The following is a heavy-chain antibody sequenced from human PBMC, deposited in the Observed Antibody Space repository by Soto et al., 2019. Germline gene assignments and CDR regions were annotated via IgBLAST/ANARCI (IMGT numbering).Heavy chain of an antibody. CDR2: IYHSGGT. CDR1: GGSVNRAEYS. Sequence: QVQLQESGSGLVKPSQTLSLTCAVSGGSVNRAEYSWSWIRQPPGKGLEWIAYIYHSGGTYYNPSLKSLVTISLDRSKNQFSLRLSSVTAADTAVYYCAREDGYYAFDIWGQGTMVTVSS. D-gene: IGHD3-22*01. J-gene: IGHJ3*02. V-gene: IGHV4-30-2*01. CDR3: AREDGYYAFDI.